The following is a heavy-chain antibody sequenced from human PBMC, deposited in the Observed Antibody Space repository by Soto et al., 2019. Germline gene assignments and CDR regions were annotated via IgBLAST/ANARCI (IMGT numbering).Heavy chain of an antibody. Sequence: QVQLQESGPGLVKPSETLSLTCTVSGGSISNYCWSWIRQPPGKGLEWIGYIFYSGSTNYNPSLKSRVTMSVDTSKNQFSLRPSSVTAADTAMYYCARIPRPDYYYGMDVWGQGTTVTVSS. D-gene: IGHD2-2*02. J-gene: IGHJ6*02. CDR2: IFYSGST. CDR1: GGSISNYC. CDR3: ARIPRPDYYYGMDV. V-gene: IGHV4-59*01.